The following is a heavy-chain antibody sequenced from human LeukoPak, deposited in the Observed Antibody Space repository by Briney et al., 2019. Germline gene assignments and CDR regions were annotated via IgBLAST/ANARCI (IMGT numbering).Heavy chain of an antibody. V-gene: IGHV3-48*03. J-gene: IGHJ6*04. CDR2: ISSSGSTI. CDR1: GFTVSSSE. Sequence: GGSLRLSCAASGFTVSSSEMSWVRQAPGKGLEWVSYISSSGSTIYYADSVKGRFTISRDNAKNSLYLQMNSLRAEDTAVYYCAELGITMIGGVWGKGTTVTISS. CDR3: AELGITMIGGV. D-gene: IGHD3-10*02.